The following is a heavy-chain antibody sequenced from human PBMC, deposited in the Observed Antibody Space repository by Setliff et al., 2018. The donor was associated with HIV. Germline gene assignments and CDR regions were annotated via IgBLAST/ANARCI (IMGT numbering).Heavy chain of an antibody. D-gene: IGHD6-13*01. V-gene: IGHV4-39*01. CDR2: IYYSGTT. J-gene: IGHJ5*02. CDR3: ARHRYSSSINWFDP. CDR1: GFTLSRCWMN. Sequence: PSETLSLSCAASGFTLSRCWMNWGWIRQPPGKGLEWIGTIYYSGTTYYNPSLKSRVTMSIDTSQNQFSLKLTSVTATDTAVYYCARHRYSSSINWFDPWGQGTLVTVSS.